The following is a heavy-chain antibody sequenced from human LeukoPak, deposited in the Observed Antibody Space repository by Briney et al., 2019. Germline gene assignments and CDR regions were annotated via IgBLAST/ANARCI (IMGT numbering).Heavy chain of an antibody. CDR2: INAGNGNT. D-gene: IGHD2-15*01. V-gene: IGHV1-3*01. CDR3: ARDLVAATDYYYYGMDV. CDR1: GYTFTSYA. Sequence: ASVKVSCKASGYTFTSYAMHWVRQAPGQRLEWMGWINAGNGNTKYSQKFQGRVTITRDTSASTAYMELSSLRSEDTAVYYCARDLVAATDYYYYGMDVWGQGTTVTVSS. J-gene: IGHJ6*02.